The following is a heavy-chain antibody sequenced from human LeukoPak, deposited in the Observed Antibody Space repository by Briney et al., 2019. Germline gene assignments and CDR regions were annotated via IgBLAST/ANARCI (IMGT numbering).Heavy chain of an antibody. CDR2: IYTSGST. CDR3: ARGSGPYSSSITYYYYYYMDV. D-gene: IGHD6-6*01. V-gene: IGHV4-4*07. Sequence: SETLSLTCTVSGDSISNYYWSWLRQPAGKGLEWIRRIYTSGSTNYNPSLKSRVTMSVDTSKNQFSLKLSSVTAADTAVYYCARGSGPYSSSITYYYYYYMDVWGKGTTVTVSS. CDR1: GDSISNYY. J-gene: IGHJ6*03.